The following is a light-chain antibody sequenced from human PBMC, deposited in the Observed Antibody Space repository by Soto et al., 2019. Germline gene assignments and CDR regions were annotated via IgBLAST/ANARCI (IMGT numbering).Light chain of an antibody. V-gene: IGLV1-40*01. Sequence: QLVLTQPPSVSGAPGQRVTISCTGGSSNIGAGYDVHWYQQLPRTAPKLLIYGNSNRPSGVPDRFSGSKSGTSASLAITGLQAEDEADYYCQSYDSSLSGSVFGGGTKLTVL. J-gene: IGLJ2*01. CDR1: SSNIGAGYD. CDR3: QSYDSSLSGSV. CDR2: GNS.